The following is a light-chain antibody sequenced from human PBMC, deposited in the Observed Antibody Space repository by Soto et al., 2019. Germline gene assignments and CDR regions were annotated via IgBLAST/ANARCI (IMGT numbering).Light chain of an antibody. CDR2: GAS. J-gene: IGKJ2*01. V-gene: IGKV3-20*01. CDR1: QSVSSSY. CDR3: QQYAASGGT. Sequence: EIVVTQSPGTLSLSPGERATLSCRVSQSVSSSYLAWYQQKPGQAPRLLIYGASIRATGIPDRFSGSGSGTDFTLTISRLEPEDFAVYYCQQYAASGGTFGQGTKLEIK.